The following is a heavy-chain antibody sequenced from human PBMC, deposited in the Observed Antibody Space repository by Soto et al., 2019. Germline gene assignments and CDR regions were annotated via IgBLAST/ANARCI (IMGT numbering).Heavy chain of an antibody. Sequence: PSETLSLTVTVSGGSISSTSYYWGWIRQPPGKGLEWIGSIYSSGSTYYNPSLQSRVTISVDTSKNQSSLQLSSVTAADTAVYYCARLAGETYYYGSGSEYFDYWGQGTLVTVSS. CDR1: GGSISSTSYY. CDR3: ARLAGETYYYGSGSEYFDY. V-gene: IGHV4-39*01. D-gene: IGHD3-10*01. CDR2: IYSSGST. J-gene: IGHJ4*02.